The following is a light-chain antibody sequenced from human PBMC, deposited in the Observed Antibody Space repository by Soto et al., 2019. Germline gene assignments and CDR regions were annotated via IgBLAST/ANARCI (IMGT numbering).Light chain of an antibody. CDR2: EVS. V-gene: IGLV2-14*01. Sequence: QSVLTQPASVSGSPGQSITISGTGTSSDVGTYNYVSWYQHLPGKAPKLMIYEVSNRPSGVSNRFSGSKSGNTASLTISGLQAEDEADYYCSSYTSRSTVTFGGGTQLTVL. CDR1: SSDVGTYNY. CDR3: SSYTSRSTVT. J-gene: IGLJ2*01.